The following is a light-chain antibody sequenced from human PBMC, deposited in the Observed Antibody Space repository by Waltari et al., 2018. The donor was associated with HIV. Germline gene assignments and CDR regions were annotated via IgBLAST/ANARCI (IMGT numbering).Light chain of an antibody. CDR1: QSVFYTSNNKDY. V-gene: IGKV4-1*01. Sequence: DNVMTQSPDSLAVSLGERATLSCKSSQSVFYTSNNKDYLAWYQHKPGQPPKLLIYWAFIRESGVPERFSGRGSGTDFTLTISGVQAEDAAVYYCQQYFYSPQTFGQGTKVEIK. J-gene: IGKJ1*01. CDR3: QQYFYSPQT. CDR2: WAF.